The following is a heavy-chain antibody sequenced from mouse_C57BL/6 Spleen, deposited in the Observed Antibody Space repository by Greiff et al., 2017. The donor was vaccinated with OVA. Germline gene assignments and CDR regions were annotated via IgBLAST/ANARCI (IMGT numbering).Heavy chain of an antibody. CDR3: ARRTAQAPAFDY. CDR2: IDPSDSYT. V-gene: IGHV1-69*01. Sequence: VQLQQPGAELVMPGASVKLSCKASGYTFTSYWMHWVKQRPGQGLEWIGEIDPSDSYTNYNQKFKGKSTLTVDKSSSTAYMQLSSLTSEDSAVYYCARRTAQAPAFDYWGQGTTLTVSS. J-gene: IGHJ2*01. CDR1: GYTFTSYW. D-gene: IGHD3-2*02.